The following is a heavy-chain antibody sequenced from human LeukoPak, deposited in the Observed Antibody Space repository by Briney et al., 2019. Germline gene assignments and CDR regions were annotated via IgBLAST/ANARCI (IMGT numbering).Heavy chain of an antibody. J-gene: IGHJ4*02. CDR1: GFTFSSYA. CDR3: AKVSPRYCSGGSCSDFDY. Sequence: PGGSLRLPCAASGFTFSSYAVSWVRQAPGKGLKWVSAISGSGGSTYYADSVKGRFTISRDNSKNTLYLQMNSLRAEDTAVYYCAKVSPRYCSGGSCSDFDYWGQGTLVTVSS. D-gene: IGHD2-15*01. CDR2: ISGSGGST. V-gene: IGHV3-23*01.